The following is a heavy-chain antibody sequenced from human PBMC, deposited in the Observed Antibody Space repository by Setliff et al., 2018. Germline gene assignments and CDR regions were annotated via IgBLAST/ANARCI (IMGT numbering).Heavy chain of an antibody. CDR2: ITFDGSNK. V-gene: IGHV3-30-3*01. CDR1: GFTFGSTA. D-gene: IGHD6-19*01. CDR3: AKDRGTGWYMVFN. Sequence: PGGSLRLSCAASGFTFGSTAMHWARQAPGKGLEWVALITFDGSNKYYTDSVKGRFTISRDISKNTLYLQMNSLRPEDTAVYYCAKDRGTGWYMVFNWGQGTLVTVSS. J-gene: IGHJ1*01.